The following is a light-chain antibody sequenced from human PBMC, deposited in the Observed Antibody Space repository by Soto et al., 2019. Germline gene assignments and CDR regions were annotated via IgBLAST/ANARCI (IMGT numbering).Light chain of an antibody. CDR2: GAS. CDR1: QSVSSRY. J-gene: IGKJ1*01. Sequence: EIVLTQSPGTLSLSPGERATLSCRASQSVSSRYLAWYQQKPGQAPRLLIYGASTRATGIPDRFSGSGSGADCTLTISRLEPEDFAVYYCQQYDNSPTWTFGQGTKVEIK. V-gene: IGKV3-20*01. CDR3: QQYDNSPTWT.